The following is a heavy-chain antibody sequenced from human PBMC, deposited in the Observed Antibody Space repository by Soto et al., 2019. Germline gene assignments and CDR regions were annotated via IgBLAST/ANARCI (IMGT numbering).Heavy chain of an antibody. V-gene: IGHV1-18*04. CDR2: VTPHNGHT. CDR3: ARVFLGSARNYGVSDY. J-gene: IGHJ4*02. D-gene: IGHD3-10*01. CDR1: GYPFTAYA. Sequence: QGHLVQSGAEVKKPGASVKVSCQASGYPFTAYAITWVRQAPGQGLEWMGWVTPHNGHTNFAHSLQGRVSMTTDTSTDTAFLDLRSLRPDDTAVYCCARVFLGSARNYGVSDYWGQGSLVIVSS.